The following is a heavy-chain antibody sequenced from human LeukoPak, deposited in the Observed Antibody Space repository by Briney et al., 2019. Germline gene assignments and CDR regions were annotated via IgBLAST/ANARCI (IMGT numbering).Heavy chain of an antibody. J-gene: IGHJ4*02. CDR2: INHRGSA. CDR3: AREVENCTNGVCYLDY. V-gene: IGHV4-34*01. CDR1: GGSFSGYY. D-gene: IGHD2-8*01. Sequence: SETLSLTCAVYGGSFSGYYWSWIRQPPGKGLEWIGEINHRGSANYNPSLKSRVTISVDTSKNQFSLKLSSVTAADTAVYYCAREVENCTNGVCYLDYWGQGTLVTVSS.